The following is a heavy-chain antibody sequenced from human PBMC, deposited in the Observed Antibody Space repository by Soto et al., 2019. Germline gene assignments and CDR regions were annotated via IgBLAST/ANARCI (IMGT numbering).Heavy chain of an antibody. V-gene: IGHV3-21*01. Sequence: PGGSLRLSCAASGFTFSSYSMNWVRQAPGKGLEWVSSISSSSSYIYYADSVKGRFTISRDNAKNSLYLQMNSLRAEDTAVYYCARDYYDSSGYLLSSDYWGQGTLVTVSS. CDR1: GFTFSSYS. J-gene: IGHJ4*02. CDR2: ISSSSSYI. D-gene: IGHD3-22*01. CDR3: ARDYYDSSGYLLSSDY.